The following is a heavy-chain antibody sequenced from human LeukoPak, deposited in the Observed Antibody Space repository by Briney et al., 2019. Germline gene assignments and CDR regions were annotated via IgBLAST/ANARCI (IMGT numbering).Heavy chain of an antibody. V-gene: IGHV3-23*01. Sequence: GGSLRLSCAASGFTLSSYAMSWVRQAPGEGLEWVSSMSGSGSSTYYADSVKGRFTISRDDSKNTLYLQMTSLRAEDTAVYYCARVRYGELDVWGQGTTVTVSS. CDR2: MSGSGSST. CDR3: ARVRYGELDV. CDR1: GFTLSSYA. D-gene: IGHD4-17*01. J-gene: IGHJ6*02.